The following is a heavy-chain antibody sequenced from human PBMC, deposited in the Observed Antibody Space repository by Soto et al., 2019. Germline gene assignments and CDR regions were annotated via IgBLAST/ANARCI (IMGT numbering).Heavy chain of an antibody. CDR2: INPNSGGT. CDR3: ARGSPSVYDSSGYYAY. V-gene: IGHV1-2*04. CDR1: GYTFTGYY. D-gene: IGHD3-22*01. J-gene: IGHJ6*04. Sequence: ASVKVSCKASGYTFTGYYMHWVRQAPGQGLEWMGWINPNSGGTNYAQKFQGWVTMTRDTSISTAYMELSRLRSDDTAVYYCARGSPSVYDSSGYYAYWGKGTTVTVSS.